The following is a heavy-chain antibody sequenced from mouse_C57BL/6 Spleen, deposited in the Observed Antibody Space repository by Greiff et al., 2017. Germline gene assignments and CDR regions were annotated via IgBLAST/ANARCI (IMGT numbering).Heavy chain of an antibody. Sequence: QVQLKQSGPELVKPGASVKISCKASGYAFSSSWMNWVKQRPGKGLEWIGRIYPGDGDTNYNGTFKGKATLTADKSSSTAYMQLSSLTSDDSAVYFCARWRGYWYFDVWGTETTVTVSS. CDR2: IYPGDGDT. V-gene: IGHV1-82*01. J-gene: IGHJ1*03. CDR3: ARWRGYWYFDV. CDR1: GYAFSSSW.